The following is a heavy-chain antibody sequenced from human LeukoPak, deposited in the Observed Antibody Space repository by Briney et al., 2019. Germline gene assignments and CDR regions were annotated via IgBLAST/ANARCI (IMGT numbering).Heavy chain of an antibody. V-gene: IGHV1-8*01. D-gene: IGHD6-6*01. CDR3: ARGGEYSSSSNWFDP. J-gene: IGHJ5*02. Sequence: ASVKVSCKASGYTFTSYDINWVRQATGQGLEWMGWMNPNSGNTGYAQKFQGRVTMTRNTSISTAYMELSRLRSDDTAVYYCARGGEYSSSSNWFDPWGQGTLVTVSS. CDR1: GYTFTSYD. CDR2: MNPNSGNT.